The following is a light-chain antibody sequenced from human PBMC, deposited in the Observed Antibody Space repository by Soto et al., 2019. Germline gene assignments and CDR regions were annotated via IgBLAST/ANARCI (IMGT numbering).Light chain of an antibody. CDR2: AAS. J-gene: IGKJ1*01. CDR3: QQSYSTPS. Sequence: DIQMTQSPSSLSASVGDRVTITCRASQSISSYLNWYQQKPGKAPKLLIYAASSLQSGVPSRFSGSGSGTDFTLTISSLQPEDFATYSCQQSYSTPSFGQGTKVEIK. CDR1: QSISSY. V-gene: IGKV1-39*01.